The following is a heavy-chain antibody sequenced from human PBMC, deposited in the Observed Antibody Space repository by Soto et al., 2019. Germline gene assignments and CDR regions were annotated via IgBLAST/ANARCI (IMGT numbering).Heavy chain of an antibody. CDR2: IYYSGST. V-gene: IGHV4-39*01. Sequence: QLQLQESGPGLVKPSETLSLTCTVSGGSISSSSYYWGWIRQPPGKGLEWIGSIYYSGSTYYNPALKSRFTIAVDTSKNQFSLKLSSVTAADTAVYYCARRRSKAAAGKFDPWGQGTLVTVSS. D-gene: IGHD6-13*01. CDR1: GGSISSSSYY. J-gene: IGHJ5*02. CDR3: ARRRSKAAAGKFDP.